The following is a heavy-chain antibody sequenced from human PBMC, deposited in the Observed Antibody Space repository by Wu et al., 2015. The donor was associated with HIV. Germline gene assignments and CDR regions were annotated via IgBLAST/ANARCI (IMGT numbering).Heavy chain of an antibody. J-gene: IGHJ3*02. CDR2: LIPEFGSA. Sequence: QVQLVQSGAEVKKPGSSVKVSCKASGGTFSKYAFSWVRQAPGEGLEWMGRLIPEFGSANYAQNFQGRVTITADESTTTAYMELSSLRSEDTAVYYCAREPYYYDSTPGRASFDIVGPRDKWSPSL. CDR3: AREPYYYDSTPGRASFDI. V-gene: IGHV1-69*13. D-gene: IGHD3-22*01. CDR1: GGTFSKYA.